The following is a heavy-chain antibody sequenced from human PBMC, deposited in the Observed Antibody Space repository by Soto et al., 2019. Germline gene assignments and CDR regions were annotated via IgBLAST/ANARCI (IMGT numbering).Heavy chain of an antibody. CDR1: GFTFSHYG. CDR2: ISYDGSNK. Sequence: QVQLVESGGGVVQPGRSLRLSCAASGFTFSHYGIHWVRQAPGKGLEWLAVISYDGSNKHYADSVKGRFTVSRDNSKNTLYLQMNSLRAEATAVYFCARDSGKYQGPIDYGGQGTLVTVSS. J-gene: IGHJ4*02. CDR3: ARDSGKYQGPIDY. D-gene: IGHD1-26*01. V-gene: IGHV3-30*03.